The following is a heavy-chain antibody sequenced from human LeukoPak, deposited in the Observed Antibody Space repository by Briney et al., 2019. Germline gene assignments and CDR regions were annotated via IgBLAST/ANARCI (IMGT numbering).Heavy chain of an antibody. V-gene: IGHV4-4*02. Sequence: SGTLSLTCAVSGGSLSSSNWWSWVRQPPGKGLEWIGEIYHSRSFNYNPSLQSRVTISVDTSNNQFSLRLSSVTAADTAVYYCARGPYYYDSSAYYKYFQHWGQGTLVTVSS. D-gene: IGHD3-22*01. CDR2: IYHSRSF. CDR1: GGSLSSSNW. J-gene: IGHJ1*01. CDR3: ARGPYYYDSSAYYKYFQH.